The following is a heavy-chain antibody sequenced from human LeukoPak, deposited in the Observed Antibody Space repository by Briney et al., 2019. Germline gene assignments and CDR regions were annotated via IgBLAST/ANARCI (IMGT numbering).Heavy chain of an antibody. V-gene: IGHV4-34*01. CDR1: GGSFSGYY. CDR3: ARGLRYFDWLLFAGNWFDP. D-gene: IGHD3-9*01. J-gene: IGHJ5*02. CDR2: INHSGST. Sequence: SETLSLTCAVYGGSFSGYYWSWIRQPPGKGLEWIGEINHSGSTNYNPSLKSRVTISVDTSKNQFSLKLSSVTAADTAVYYCARGLRYFDWLLFAGNWFDPWGQGTLVTVSS.